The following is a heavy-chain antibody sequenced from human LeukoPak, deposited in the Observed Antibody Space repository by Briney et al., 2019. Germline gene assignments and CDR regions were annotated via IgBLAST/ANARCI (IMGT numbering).Heavy chain of an antibody. CDR1: GGSISSGSYY. Sequence: SQTLSLTCTVSGGSISSGSYYWSWIRQPPGKGLEWIGYIYYSGSTNYNPSLKSRVTISVDTSKNQFSLKLSSVTAADTAVYYCARDGGYYDSSGHGYFDYWGQGTLVTVSS. CDR3: ARDGGYYDSSGHGYFDY. CDR2: IYYSGST. J-gene: IGHJ4*02. D-gene: IGHD3-22*01. V-gene: IGHV4-61*01.